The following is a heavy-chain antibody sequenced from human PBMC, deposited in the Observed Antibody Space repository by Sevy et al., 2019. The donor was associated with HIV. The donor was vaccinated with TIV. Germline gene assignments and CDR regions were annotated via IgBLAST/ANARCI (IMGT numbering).Heavy chain of an antibody. CDR3: TATVTTRYFFDY. CDR2: IKSKTDGGTT. CDR1: GFTFSNAW. V-gene: IGHV3-15*01. J-gene: IGHJ4*02. D-gene: IGHD4-17*01. Sequence: GGSLRLSCAASGFTFSNAWMSWVRQAPGKGLEWVGRIKSKTDGGTTDYAAPVKGRFTISRDDSKNTLYLQMNSLKTEDTAVYYCTATVTTRYFFDYWGQGTMVTVSS.